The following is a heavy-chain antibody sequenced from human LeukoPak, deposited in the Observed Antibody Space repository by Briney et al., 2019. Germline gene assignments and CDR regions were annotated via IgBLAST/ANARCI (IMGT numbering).Heavy chain of an antibody. CDR2: FDPEDGET. D-gene: IGHD1-26*01. V-gene: IGHV1-24*01. J-gene: IGHJ4*02. Sequence: ASVKVSCKVSGYTLTELPMHWVRQAPGKGLEWMGGFDPEDGETIYAQKFQGRVTMTEDTSTDTAYMELSSLRSEDTAVYYCATDLASGSYSLDYWGQGTLVTVSS. CDR3: ATDLASGSYSLDY. CDR1: GYTLTELP.